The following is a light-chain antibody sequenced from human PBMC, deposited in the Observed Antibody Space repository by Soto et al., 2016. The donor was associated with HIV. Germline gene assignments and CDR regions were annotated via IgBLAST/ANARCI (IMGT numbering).Light chain of an antibody. CDR2: EDN. V-gene: IGLV3-1*01. Sequence: SYELTQPPSVSVSPGQTASITCSVDKLGDKYVSWYKQKPGQSPVLVIYEDNKRPSGIPERFSGSNSGNTATLTISGTQALDEADYYCQAWDSNILFFGTGTKVTVL. CDR3: QAWDSNILF. J-gene: IGLJ1*01. CDR1: KLGDKY.